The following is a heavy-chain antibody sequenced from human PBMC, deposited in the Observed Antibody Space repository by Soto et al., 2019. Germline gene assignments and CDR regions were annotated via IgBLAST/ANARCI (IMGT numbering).Heavy chain of an antibody. V-gene: IGHV1-2*02. Sequence: GASVKVSCKASGYTFTGYYMHWVRLAPGRGLEWMGWINPNSGGTNYAQKFQGRVTMTRDTSISTAYMELSRLRSDDTAVYYCARDRPDSSGYYYFDYWGQGTLVTVSS. CDR1: GYTFTGYY. J-gene: IGHJ4*02. D-gene: IGHD3-22*01. CDR3: ARDRPDSSGYYYFDY. CDR2: INPNSGGT.